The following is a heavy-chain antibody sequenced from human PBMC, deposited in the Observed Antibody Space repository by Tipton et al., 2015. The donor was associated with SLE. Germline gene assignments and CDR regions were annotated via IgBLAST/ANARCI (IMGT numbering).Heavy chain of an antibody. Sequence: SLRLSCAASEFTFSRYWMSWVRQAPEKGLEWVANINQDGSEKNYVDSVRGRFTISRDNANNSLYLQMNSLRDEDTAVYYCARGDANSGDYWGQGTLATVSS. CDR3: ARGDANSGDY. D-gene: IGHD5-24*01. CDR2: INQDGSEK. V-gene: IGHV3-7*04. J-gene: IGHJ4*02. CDR1: EFTFSRYW.